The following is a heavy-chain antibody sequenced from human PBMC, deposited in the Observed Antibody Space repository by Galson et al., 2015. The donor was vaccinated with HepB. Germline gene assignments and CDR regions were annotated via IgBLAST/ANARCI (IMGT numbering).Heavy chain of an antibody. CDR1: AFTFSPYS. D-gene: IGHD3-22*01. J-gene: IGHJ3*01. V-gene: IGHV3-48*02. CDR2: ISGRSDII. Sequence: LRLSCAASAFTFSPYSMNWVRQAPGKGLEWISYISGRSDIIYYADSVKGRLTVSRDNAKKSLYLQMDSLRDEDTAVYYCARDHLGYTYGYSHFDLWGQGTMVTVSS. CDR3: ARDHLGYTYGYSHFDL.